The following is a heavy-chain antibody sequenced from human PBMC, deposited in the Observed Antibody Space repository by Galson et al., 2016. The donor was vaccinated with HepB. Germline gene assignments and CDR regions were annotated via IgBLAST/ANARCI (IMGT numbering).Heavy chain of an antibody. CDR1: GGSFSRFG. D-gene: IGHD4-17*01. CDR2: IIPVFGTT. V-gene: IGHV1-69*13. J-gene: IGHJ6*03. Sequence: SVKVSCKVSGGSFSRFGFSWVRQAPGQGLEWMGGIIPVFGTTKYVQRFQGRVTITADESTNTAYMELSSLRSEGTAVYYCARGGGEHDYGDYEVDFYLYYYMDIWGKGTTVTVSS. CDR3: ARGGGEHDYGDYEVDFYLYYYMDI.